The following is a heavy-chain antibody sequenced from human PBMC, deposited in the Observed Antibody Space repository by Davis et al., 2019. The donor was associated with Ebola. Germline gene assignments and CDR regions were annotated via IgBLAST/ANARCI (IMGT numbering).Heavy chain of an antibody. V-gene: IGHV5-10-1*01. D-gene: IGHD5-12*01. CDR1: GYSFTSYL. Sequence: GESLKISCKGSGYSFTSYLISWVRQMPGKGLEWLGRIDPSDSYTNYSPSFHGHVTIAADKSISTAYLQWSSLKASDTAMYYCARHSYSGYDGFDYWGQGTLVTVSS. CDR2: IDPSDSYT. J-gene: IGHJ4*02. CDR3: ARHSYSGYDGFDY.